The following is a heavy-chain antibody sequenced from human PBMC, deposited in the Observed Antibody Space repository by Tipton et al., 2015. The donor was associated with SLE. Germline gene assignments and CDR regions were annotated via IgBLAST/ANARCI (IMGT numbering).Heavy chain of an antibody. Sequence: TLSLTCSVSGYSMRNQYWSWIRQSPGKGLEWIGYVYYSGSTIYNPSLQSRVTISVDTSKSRFSLKLSSVIAADTAVYYCARNLATVTSIDAFDLWGQGTMVTV. D-gene: IGHD4-17*01. V-gene: IGHV4-59*11. CDR2: VYYSGST. CDR3: ARNLATVTSIDAFDL. J-gene: IGHJ3*01. CDR1: GYSMRNQY.